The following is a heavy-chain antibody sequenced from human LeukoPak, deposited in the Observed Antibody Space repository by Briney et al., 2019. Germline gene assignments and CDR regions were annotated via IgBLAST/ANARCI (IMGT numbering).Heavy chain of an antibody. CDR2: IPYDGSNK. D-gene: IGHD3-9*01. Sequence: GGSLRLSCAASGFTFSSYAMHWVRQAPGKGLEWVAVIPYDGSNKYYADSVKGRFTISRDNSKNTLYLQMNSLRAEDTAVYYCARDLSYYDILTGFDYWGQGTLVTVSS. CDR3: ARDLSYYDILTGFDY. V-gene: IGHV3-30-3*01. J-gene: IGHJ4*02. CDR1: GFTFSSYA.